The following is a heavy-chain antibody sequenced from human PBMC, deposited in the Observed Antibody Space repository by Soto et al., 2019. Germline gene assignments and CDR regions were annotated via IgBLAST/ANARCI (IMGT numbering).Heavy chain of an antibody. J-gene: IGHJ3*02. CDR2: ISWNSGSI. CDR1: GFTFDDYA. V-gene: IGHV3-9*01. D-gene: IGHD6-13*01. Sequence: GGSLRLSCAASGFTFDDYAMHWVRQAPGKGLEWVSGISWNSGSIGYADSVKGRFTISRDNAKNSLYLQMNSLRAEDTALYYCAKDYAAAGEGAFDIWGQGTMVTVSS. CDR3: AKDYAAAGEGAFDI.